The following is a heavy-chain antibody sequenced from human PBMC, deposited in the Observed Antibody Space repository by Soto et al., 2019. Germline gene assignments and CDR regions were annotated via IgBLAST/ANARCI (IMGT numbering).Heavy chain of an antibody. Sequence: QVQLQESGPGLVKPSETLSLTCTVSGGSISSYYWSWIRQPPGKGLEWIGYIYYSGSTNYNPSLKSRFTISVDTSKNQFSLKRSSVTAADTAVYYCARSDGRYWGQGTLVTVSS. J-gene: IGHJ4*02. CDR3: ARSDGRY. V-gene: IGHV4-59*01. CDR1: GGSISSYY. CDR2: IYYSGST.